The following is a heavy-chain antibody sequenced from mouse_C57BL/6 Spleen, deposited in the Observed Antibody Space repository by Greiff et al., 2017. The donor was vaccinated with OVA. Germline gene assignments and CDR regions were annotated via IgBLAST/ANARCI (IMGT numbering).Heavy chain of an antibody. CDR2: IDPSDSYT. J-gene: IGHJ2*01. Sequence: QVQLQQPGAELVKPGASVKLSCKASGYTFTSYWMQWVKQRPGQGLEWIGEIDPSDSYTNYNQKFKGKATLTVDTSSSTAYMQLSSLTSEDSAVYYCASLLKGVFFDYWGQGTTLTVSS. D-gene: IGHD2-10*01. V-gene: IGHV1-50*01. CDR3: ASLLKGVFFDY. CDR1: GYTFTSYW.